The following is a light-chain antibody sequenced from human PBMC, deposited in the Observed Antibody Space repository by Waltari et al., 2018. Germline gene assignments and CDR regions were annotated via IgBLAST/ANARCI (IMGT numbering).Light chain of an antibody. Sequence: DVVMTQSQDSLAVSLGVRATITCKSSQSLLYTSNNKNYLAWYQQKPGQPPKILIYWASIRESGVPDRFSGSGSGTDFTLTISGLQAEDVASYFCLQYLHTPRTFGQGTKVEIK. CDR2: WAS. CDR1: QSLLYTSNNKNY. CDR3: LQYLHTPRT. V-gene: IGKV4-1*01. J-gene: IGKJ1*01.